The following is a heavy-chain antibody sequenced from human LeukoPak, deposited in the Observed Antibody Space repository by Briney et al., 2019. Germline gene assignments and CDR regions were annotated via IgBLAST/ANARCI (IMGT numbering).Heavy chain of an antibody. Sequence: PSETLSLTCTVSGGSISSYYWSWIRQPPGKGLEWIGHVYYNGNTDYNPSLKSRVAMSVDKSNNQFSLKLSFVTAADTAVYFCAREIEGYSDFYSFGRPDNYWFDPWGQGTLITVSS. CDR2: VYYNGNT. J-gene: IGHJ5*02. D-gene: IGHD2-21*02. CDR1: GGSISSYY. CDR3: AREIEGYSDFYSFGRPDNYWFDP. V-gene: IGHV4-59*12.